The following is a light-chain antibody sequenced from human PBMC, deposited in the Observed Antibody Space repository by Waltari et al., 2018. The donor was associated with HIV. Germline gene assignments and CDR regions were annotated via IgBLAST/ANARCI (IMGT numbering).Light chain of an antibody. J-gene: IGKJ1*01. CDR1: QSLLNSDGKTY. Sequence: IVLTQTPFSRSVSPGQPASISCKSSQSLLNSDGKTYLYWFLQKAGQPPQLLIYEVSNRFAGVPERFGGSGSGTNFTLQISRVEAEDVGVYYCMQSKELPRTFGQGTKVEIK. V-gene: IGKV2D-29*01. CDR2: EVS. CDR3: MQSKELPRT.